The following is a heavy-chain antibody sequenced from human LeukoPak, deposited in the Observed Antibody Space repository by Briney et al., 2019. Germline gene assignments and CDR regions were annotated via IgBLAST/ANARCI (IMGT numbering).Heavy chain of an antibody. CDR2: IYTSGSA. CDR3: ARAQDGLVPAADYFDY. D-gene: IGHD2-2*01. J-gene: IGHJ4*02. V-gene: IGHV4-61*02. Sequence: SETLSLTCTVSGGSISSGSYYWSWIRQPAGKGLEWIGRIYTSGSANYNPSLKSRVTISVDTSKNQFSLKLSSVTAADTAVYYCARAQDGLVPAADYFDYWGQGTLVTVSS. CDR1: GGSISSGSYY.